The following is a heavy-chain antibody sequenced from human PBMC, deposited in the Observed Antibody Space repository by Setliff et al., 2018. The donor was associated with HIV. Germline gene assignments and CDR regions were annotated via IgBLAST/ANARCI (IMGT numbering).Heavy chain of an antibody. CDR1: GGTFSTSA. CDR3: ARDRAGADVGGGVRGPTYFCDY. CDR2: IIPVFGSA. D-gene: IGHD3-16*01. Sequence: GASVKVSCKASGGTFSTSAISWVRQAPGRGLEWMGGIIPVFGSAHYAQKFQDRITITTDESTSSVFVELSNLRPDDTAIYYCARDRAGADVGGGVRGPTYFCDYWGQGTLVTVSS. J-gene: IGHJ4*02. V-gene: IGHV1-69*05.